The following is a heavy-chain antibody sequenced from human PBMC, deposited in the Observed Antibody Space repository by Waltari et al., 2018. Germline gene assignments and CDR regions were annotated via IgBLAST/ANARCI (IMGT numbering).Heavy chain of an antibody. CDR2: INTETGNP. Sequence: QVQLVQSGSELREPGASVKISCQASGYSFSDYPMNWVRQAPGQGLEWMGWINTETGNPTYAQGFTGRFVFSLDTSVSTAYLQISSLEAEDTAVYYCARKIGATSSAWYFDLWGRGSLVTVSS. V-gene: IGHV7-4-1*02. CDR1: GYSFSDYP. J-gene: IGHJ2*01. D-gene: IGHD6-6*01. CDR3: ARKIGATSSAWYFDL.